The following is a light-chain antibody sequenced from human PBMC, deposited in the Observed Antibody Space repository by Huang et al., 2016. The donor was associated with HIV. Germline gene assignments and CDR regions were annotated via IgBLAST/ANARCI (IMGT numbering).Light chain of an antibody. V-gene: IGKV2-29*02. CDR3: MQGVHLLSFT. J-gene: IGKJ3*01. CDR2: EVS. Sequence: DIVMTQTPLSLSVTPGQPASISCNSSESPLHSDGKTSLYWYVQKPGQTPQLLIYEVSSRVSGVPDRFSGSGSGTDFTLKISRVEAEDVGVYYCMQGVHLLSFTFGHGTKVDIK. CDR1: ESPLHSDGKTS.